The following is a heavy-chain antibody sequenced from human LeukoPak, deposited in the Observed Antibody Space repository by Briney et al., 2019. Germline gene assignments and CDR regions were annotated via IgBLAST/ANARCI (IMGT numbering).Heavy chain of an antibody. V-gene: IGHV3-66*01. CDR3: ARNRDYGQTGYFDY. CDR2: IYSGGST. J-gene: IGHJ4*02. D-gene: IGHD4/OR15-4a*01. CDR1: GFTVSSNY. Sequence: GGSLRLSCAASGFTVSSNYMSWVRQSPGKGLEWLSVIYSGGSTYYADSAKGRFNIYRDHSKNTLYPQLNSLRAEDTAVYYCARNRDYGQTGYFDYWGQGTLVTVSS.